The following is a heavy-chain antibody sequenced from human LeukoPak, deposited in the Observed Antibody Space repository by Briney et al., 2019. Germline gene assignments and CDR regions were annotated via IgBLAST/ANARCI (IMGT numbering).Heavy chain of an antibody. D-gene: IGHD3-10*01. J-gene: IGHJ4*02. CDR1: GGSINSTSYY. V-gene: IGHV4-39*07. Sequence: SETLSLTCTVSGGSINSTSYYWGWIRQPPGKGLEWIGSIYYSGSTYYNPSLKSRVTISVDTSKNQFSLKLSSVTAADTAVYYCASGELWVSFSDYRGQGTLVTVSS. CDR3: ASGELWVSFSDY. CDR2: IYYSGST.